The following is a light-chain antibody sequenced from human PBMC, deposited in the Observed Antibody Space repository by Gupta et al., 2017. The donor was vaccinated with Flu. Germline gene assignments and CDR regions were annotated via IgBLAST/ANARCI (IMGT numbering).Light chain of an antibody. V-gene: IGKV1-17*01. CDR1: QGISRH. CDR2: AAS. CDR3: QQYSYYPWT. J-gene: IGKJ1*01. Sequence: DLQLPPSPSSLSAAVGDRVTITCRASQGISRHLGWYQQKPGKAPKLLIDAASSLQSGVPSRFSGRGSGTEFILTISSLQPEDWATYYCQQYSYYPWTFGQGTTVEIK.